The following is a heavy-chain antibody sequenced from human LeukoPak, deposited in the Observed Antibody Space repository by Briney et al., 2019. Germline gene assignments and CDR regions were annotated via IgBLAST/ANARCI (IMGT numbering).Heavy chain of an antibody. V-gene: IGHV3-21*01. CDR3: ARDNPGYSYGYISRAFDI. J-gene: IGHJ3*02. CDR1: GFTFSSYS. CDR2: ISSSSSYI. Sequence: GGSLRLSCAASGFTFSSYSMNWVRQAPGKGLEWVSSISSSSSYIYYADSVKGRFTISRDNAKNSLYLQMNSLRAEDTAVYYCARDNPGYSYGYISRAFDIWGQGTMVTVSS. D-gene: IGHD5-18*01.